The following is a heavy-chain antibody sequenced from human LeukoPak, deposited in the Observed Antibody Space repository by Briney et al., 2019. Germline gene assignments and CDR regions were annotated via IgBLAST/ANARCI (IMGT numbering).Heavy chain of an antibody. Sequence: PSETLSLTCTVSGGSVSSGSYFWRWVRQPPGKGLEWIAYISYTGSTNYNSSLKSRVTISLDTSKNHFSLKLRSVTAADTAVYYCARGTLTGRVVYLDYWGQGTLVTVS. CDR3: ARGTLTGRVVYLDY. J-gene: IGHJ4*02. D-gene: IGHD3-9*01. CDR1: GGSVSSGSYF. CDR2: ISYTGST. V-gene: IGHV4-61*03.